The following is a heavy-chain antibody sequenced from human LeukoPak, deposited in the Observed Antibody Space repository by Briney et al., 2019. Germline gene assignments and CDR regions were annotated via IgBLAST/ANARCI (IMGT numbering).Heavy chain of an antibody. CDR2: IIPIFGTA. CDR3: ARAFVYCSSTSCYSNYYYMDV. J-gene: IGHJ6*03. D-gene: IGHD2-2*02. CDR1: GGTFSSYA. V-gene: IGHV1-69*05. Sequence: SVKVSCKASGGTFSSYAISWVRQAPGQGLEWMGGIIPIFGTANYAQKFQGRVTITTDESTSTAYMELSSLRSEDTAVYYCARAFVYCSSTSCYSNYYYMDVWGKGTTVTVSS.